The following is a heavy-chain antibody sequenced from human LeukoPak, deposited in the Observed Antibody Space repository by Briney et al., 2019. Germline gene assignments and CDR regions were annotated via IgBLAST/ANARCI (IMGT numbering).Heavy chain of an antibody. J-gene: IGHJ4*02. D-gene: IGHD3-22*01. Sequence: GGSLRLSCAASGLTFSTYSMSWVRQAPGKGLEWLSYISSSSSAIYYADSVKGRFTISRENAKNSLHLQMNSLRAEDTAVYYCARVRRYYDSSNYYFDYWGQGTLVTVSS. CDR3: ARVRRYYDSSNYYFDY. CDR2: ISSSSSAI. V-gene: IGHV3-48*01. CDR1: GLTFSTYS.